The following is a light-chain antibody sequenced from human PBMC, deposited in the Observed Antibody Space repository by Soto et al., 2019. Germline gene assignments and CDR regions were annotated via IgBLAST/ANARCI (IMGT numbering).Light chain of an antibody. CDR3: CSYAGSFYV. J-gene: IGLJ1*01. CDR1: SSDFGGYNY. V-gene: IGLV2-11*01. CDR2: DVS. Sequence: QSVLTQPRSVSGSPGQSVTISCTGTSSDFGGYNYVSWYQQHPGKAPKLMIYDVSERPSGVPDRFSGSKSGNTASLTISGPQAEDEADYYCCSYAGSFYVFGSGTKVTVL.